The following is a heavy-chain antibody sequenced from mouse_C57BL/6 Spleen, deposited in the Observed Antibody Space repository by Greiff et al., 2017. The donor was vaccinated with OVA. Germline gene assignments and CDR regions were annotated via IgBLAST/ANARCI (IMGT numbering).Heavy chain of an antibody. CDR2: INYGGSST. CDR1: GFTFSDYY. V-gene: IGHV5-16*01. J-gene: IGHJ2*01. D-gene: IGHD2-4*01. CDR3: ARDHYDYGFFDY. Sequence: EVKLVGSEGGLVQPGSSMKLSCTASGFTFSDYYMAWVRQVPEKGLEWVANINYGGSSTYYLDSLKSRFIISRDNAKNILYLQMSSLKSEDTATYYCARDHYDYGFFDYWGQGTTLTVSS.